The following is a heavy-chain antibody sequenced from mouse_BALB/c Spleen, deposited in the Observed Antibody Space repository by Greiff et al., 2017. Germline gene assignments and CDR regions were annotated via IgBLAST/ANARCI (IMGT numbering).Heavy chain of an antibody. V-gene: IGHV1-7*01. Sequence: VQLQQSWAELAKPGASVKMSCKASGYTLTSYWMHWVKQRPGQGLEWIGYINPSTGYTEYNQKFKDKATLTADKSSSTAYMQLSSLTSEDSAVYYCARSGDGYYLAWFAYWGQGNLVTVSA. J-gene: IGHJ3*01. CDR3: ARSGDGYYLAWFAY. D-gene: IGHD2-3*01. CDR2: INPSTGYT. CDR1: GYTLTSYW.